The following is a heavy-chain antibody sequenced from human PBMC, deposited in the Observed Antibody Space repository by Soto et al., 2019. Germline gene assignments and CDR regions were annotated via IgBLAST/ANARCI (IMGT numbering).Heavy chain of an antibody. V-gene: IGHV2-5*02. CDR1: GFSLSSSTVG. J-gene: IGHJ3*01. Sequence: QSTLMESGPTLVKPTQTLTLTCTFSGFSLSSSTVGVAWIRQPPGKALEWLAVIYWDGDKRYSPSLRSRLTITKDTSKNQVVLTLTNVDPVDTATYFCAHLMITYGGVVADDAFDFWGQGTLVTISS. CDR3: AHLMITYGGVVADDAFDF. D-gene: IGHD3-16*02. CDR2: IYWDGDK.